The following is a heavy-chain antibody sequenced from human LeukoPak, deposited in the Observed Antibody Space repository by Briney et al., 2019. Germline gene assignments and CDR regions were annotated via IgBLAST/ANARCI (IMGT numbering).Heavy chain of an antibody. CDR1: GFTFSSYW. CDR2: IKQDGSEK. CDR3: ARDRASDNWNDHHFDY. V-gene: IGHV3-7*01. D-gene: IGHD1-20*01. J-gene: IGHJ4*02. Sequence: GGSLRLSCAASGFTFSSYWMSWVRQAPGKGLEWVANIKQDGSEKYYVDSVKGRFTISRDNAKNSLYLQVNSLRAEDTAVYYCARDRASDNWNDHHFDYWGQGTLVTVSS.